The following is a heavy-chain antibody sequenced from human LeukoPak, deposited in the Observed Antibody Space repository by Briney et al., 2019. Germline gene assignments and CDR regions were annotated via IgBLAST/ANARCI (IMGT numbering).Heavy chain of an antibody. CDR1: GFTFSSYG. Sequence: PGGSLRLSCAASGFTFSSYGMTWVRQAPGRGLEWVSGISPSGDISYHTDSVKGRFTISRDNSMSTVSLQMNSLRAEDTAVYYCAKDRYGGNSVIFSEYFQHWGQGTLVTVSS. V-gene: IGHV3-23*01. J-gene: IGHJ1*01. CDR3: AKDRYGGNSVIFSEYFQH. D-gene: IGHD4-23*01. CDR2: ISPSGDIS.